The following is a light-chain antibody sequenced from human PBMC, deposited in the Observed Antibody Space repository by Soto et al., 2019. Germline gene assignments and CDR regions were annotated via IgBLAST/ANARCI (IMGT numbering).Light chain of an antibody. CDR3: QQRSNWRHT. V-gene: IGKV3-11*01. CDR2: DAS. CDR1: QSVSSY. J-gene: IGKJ4*01. Sequence: EIVLTQSPATLSLSPGERATLSCRASQSVSSYLAWYQKKPGQAPRLLIYDASNRATGIPARFSGSGSGTDFTLTISSLEPEDFAVYYCQQRSNWRHTFGGGTKVEIK.